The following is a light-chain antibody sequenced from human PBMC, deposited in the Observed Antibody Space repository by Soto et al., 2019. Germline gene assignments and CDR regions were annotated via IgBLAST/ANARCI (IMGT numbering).Light chain of an antibody. CDR3: QQYNSYSPLT. CDR1: QSISSW. CDR2: DAS. Sequence: DIQMPQSPSTLSASVGDRVTITCRASQSISSWLAWYQQKPGKDPKLLIYDASSLESGVPTRFSGSGSGTEFTLTISSLQPDDFATYYCQQYNSYSPLTFGGGTKVEIK. V-gene: IGKV1-5*01. J-gene: IGKJ4*01.